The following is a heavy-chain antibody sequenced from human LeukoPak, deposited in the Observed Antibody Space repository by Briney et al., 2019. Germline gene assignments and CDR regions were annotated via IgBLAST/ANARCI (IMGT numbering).Heavy chain of an antibody. CDR1: GFTFSDYY. J-gene: IGHJ3*02. CDR3: ARGGDIAVVVAGDRAFDI. CDR2: ISSRGSTI. V-gene: IGHV3-11*01. D-gene: IGHD2-15*01. Sequence: PGGSLRLSCAASGFTFSDYYMSWIRQAPGEGLEWVSYISSRGSTIYYADSVKGRFTISRDNAKNSVYLQMNSLRAEDTAVYYCARGGDIAVVVAGDRAFDIWGHGTMVTVSS.